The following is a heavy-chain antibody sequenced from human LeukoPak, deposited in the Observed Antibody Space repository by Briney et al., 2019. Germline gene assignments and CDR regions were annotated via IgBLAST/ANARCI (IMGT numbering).Heavy chain of an antibody. Sequence: SETLSLTCAVSGGSISSSNWWSWVRQPPGKGLEWIGEVYHSGSTNYNPSLKSRVTISVDKSKNQFSLKLNSVTAADTVVYYCAKEGLWGFDYWGQGTLVTVSS. CDR1: GGSISSSNW. CDR2: VYHSGST. J-gene: IGHJ4*02. CDR3: AKEGLWGFDY. D-gene: IGHD2/OR15-2a*01. V-gene: IGHV4-4*02.